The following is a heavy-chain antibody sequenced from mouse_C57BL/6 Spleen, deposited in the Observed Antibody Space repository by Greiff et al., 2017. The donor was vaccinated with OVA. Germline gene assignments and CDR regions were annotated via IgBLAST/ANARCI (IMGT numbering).Heavy chain of an antibody. Sequence: VQLQQSGPELVKPGASVKISCKASGYAFSSSWMNWVKQRPGKGLEWIGRIYPGDGDTNYNGKFKGKATLTADKSSSTAYMQLSSLTSEDSAVYFCARDYYGSSYDFYYFDYWGQGTTLTVSS. V-gene: IGHV1-82*01. CDR1: GYAFSSSW. J-gene: IGHJ2*01. D-gene: IGHD1-1*01. CDR2: IYPGDGDT. CDR3: ARDYYGSSYDFYYFDY.